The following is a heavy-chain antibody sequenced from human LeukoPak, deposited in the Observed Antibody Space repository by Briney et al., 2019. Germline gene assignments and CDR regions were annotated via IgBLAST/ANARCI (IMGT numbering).Heavy chain of an antibody. J-gene: IGHJ6*03. V-gene: IGHV3-7*01. Sequence: GGSLRLSCAVSGFTFSNYWMSWVRQAPGKGLEWVANIKQDGSEKYYVDSVKGRFTISRDNAKNSLYLQMNSLRAEDTAVYYCAREYSSSWYVDYYYMDVWGKGTTVTISS. CDR1: GFTFSNYW. D-gene: IGHD6-13*01. CDR2: IKQDGSEK. CDR3: AREYSSSWYVDYYYMDV.